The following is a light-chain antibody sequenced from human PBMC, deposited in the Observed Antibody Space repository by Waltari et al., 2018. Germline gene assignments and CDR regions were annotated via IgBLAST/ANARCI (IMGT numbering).Light chain of an antibody. CDR1: SPNIGSNT. J-gene: IGLJ3*02. V-gene: IGLV1-44*01. CDR3: AAWDDSLNAWV. Sequence: QSVLTQPPSASGTPGQSVTISCSGSSPNIGSNTVNWYQQLPGPAPKLLISSTHQRPSGVPDRFSASKSGTSASLAISGLQSGDGADFYCAAWDDSLNAWVFGGGTKLTVL. CDR2: STH.